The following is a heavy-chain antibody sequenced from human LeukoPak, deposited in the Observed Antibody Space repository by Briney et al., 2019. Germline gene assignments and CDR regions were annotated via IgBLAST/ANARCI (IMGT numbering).Heavy chain of an antibody. J-gene: IGHJ4*02. V-gene: IGHV4-59*01. CDR2: IYYSGST. D-gene: IGHD3-10*01. CDR3: ARYRVDGSGTYYTIDY. CDR1: GGSIRSDY. Sequence: SETLSLTCTVSGGSIRSDYWSWVRQPPGKGLEWIGYIYYSGSTNYNPSLKSRVTISVDTSKNQFSLKLRSVTAADTAVYYCARYRVDGSGTYYTIDYWGQGTLVTVSS.